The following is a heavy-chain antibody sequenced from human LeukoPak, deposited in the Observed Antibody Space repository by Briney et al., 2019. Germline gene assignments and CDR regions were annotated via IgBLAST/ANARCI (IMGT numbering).Heavy chain of an antibody. D-gene: IGHD1-1*01. J-gene: IGHJ5*02. CDR3: AKGRTRNGGGPQWFHP. CDR2: INHSGST. V-gene: IGHV4-34*01. Sequence: PSETLSLTCAVYGGSFSAYYWSWIRQPPGKGLEWIGEINHSGSTNYYPSLKSRITISVDPSNDQFSLKLSSVTAADTAVYYCAKGRTRNGGGPQWFHPWGQGTLVNVSS. CDR1: GGSFSAYY.